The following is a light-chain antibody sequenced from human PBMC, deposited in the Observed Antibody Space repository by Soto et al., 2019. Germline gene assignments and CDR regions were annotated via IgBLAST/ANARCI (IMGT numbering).Light chain of an antibody. Sequence: QSALTQPPSASGSPGQSVTISCTGTSSDVGIFNYVSWYQQHPDQAPKLLIFEVNKRPSGVPDRFSASKAGNTASLTVSGLQAEDEADYYCCSYAGRNPLIFGGGTKLTVL. V-gene: IGLV2-8*01. CDR3: CSYAGRNPLI. CDR1: SSDVGIFNY. CDR2: EVN. J-gene: IGLJ2*01.